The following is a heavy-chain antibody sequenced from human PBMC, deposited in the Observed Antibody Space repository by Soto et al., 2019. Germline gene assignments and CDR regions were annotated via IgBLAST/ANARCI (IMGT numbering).Heavy chain of an antibody. J-gene: IGHJ6*02. CDR1: GGSISGYY. CDR2: IYYRGST. Sequence: GPGLVNPSDTLSLTCNVSGGSISGYYWSWIRQSPGKGLEYIGYIYYRGSTNYNSSLKSRVTMSVDTSRNQFSLKMNSVTAADTAVYYCARQQLLPFYYALDVWGQGTTVTVSS. CDR3: ARQQLLPFYYALDV. D-gene: IGHD1-26*01. V-gene: IGHV4-59*07.